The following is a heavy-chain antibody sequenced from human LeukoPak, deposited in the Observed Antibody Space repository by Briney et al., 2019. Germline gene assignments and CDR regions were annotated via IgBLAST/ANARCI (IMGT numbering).Heavy chain of an antibody. V-gene: IGHV3-23*01. CDR2: ISGSGGGT. J-gene: IGHJ4*02. CDR1: GISLSNYG. Sequence: GGSLRLSCAVSGISLSNYGMSWVRQAPGKGLEWVAGISGSGGGTNYADSVKGRFTISRDNPKNTLFLQMNRLRAEDTAVYFCAKRGVVIRDILVGFHKEAYYFDSWGQGALVPVSP. D-gene: IGHD2-15*01. CDR3: AKRGVVIRDILVGFHKEAYYFDS.